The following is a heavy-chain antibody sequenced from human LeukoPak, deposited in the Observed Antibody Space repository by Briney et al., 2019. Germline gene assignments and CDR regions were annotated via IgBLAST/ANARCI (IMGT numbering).Heavy chain of an antibody. D-gene: IGHD5-12*01. CDR3: ARHMWLRPPFDY. J-gene: IGHJ4*02. CDR2: IYYSGST. V-gene: IGHV4-39*01. Sequence: PSETLSLTCTVSGGSISSYYWGWIRQPPGKGLEWIGSIYYSGSTYYNPSLKSRVTISVDTSKNQFSLKLSSVTAADTAVYYCARHMWLRPPFDYWGQGTLVTVSS. CDR1: GGSISSYY.